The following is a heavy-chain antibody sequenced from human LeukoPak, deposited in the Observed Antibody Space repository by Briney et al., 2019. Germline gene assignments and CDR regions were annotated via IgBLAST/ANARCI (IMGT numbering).Heavy chain of an antibody. D-gene: IGHD5-12*01. J-gene: IGHJ4*02. Sequence: PGGSLRLSCAASGFTFSSYSMNWVRQAPGKGLEWVSSISSSSSYIYYADSVKGRFTISRDNAKNSLYLQMNSLRAEDTAVYYCARDPDIIGSNFDYWGQGTLVTVSS. CDR1: GFTFSSYS. V-gene: IGHV3-21*01. CDR3: ARDPDIIGSNFDY. CDR2: ISSSSSYI.